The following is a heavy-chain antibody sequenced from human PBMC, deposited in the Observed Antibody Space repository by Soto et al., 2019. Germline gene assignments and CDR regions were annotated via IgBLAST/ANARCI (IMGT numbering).Heavy chain of an antibody. V-gene: IGHV4-61*01. CDR3: ARERWDDFWSRLYHFDY. D-gene: IGHD3-3*01. Sequence: PSETLSLTCTVSGGSVSSGSYYWSWIRQPPGKGLEWIGYIYYSGSTNYNPSLKSRVTISVDTSKNQFSLKLSSVTAADTAVYYCARERWDDFWSRLYHFDYWGQGTLVTVSS. CDR2: IYYSGST. CDR1: GGSVSSGSYY. J-gene: IGHJ4*02.